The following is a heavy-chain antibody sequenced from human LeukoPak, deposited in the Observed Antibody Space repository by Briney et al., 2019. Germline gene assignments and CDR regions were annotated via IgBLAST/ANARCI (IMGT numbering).Heavy chain of an antibody. Sequence: SETLSLTCTVSGGSISSYYWSWIRQPPGKGLEWIGYIYYSGSTNYNPSLKSRVTISVDTSKNQFSLKLSSVTAADTAVYYCAREPVTTGAFDIWGQGTMVTVSS. CDR1: GGSISSYY. CDR3: AREPVTTGAFDI. CDR2: IYYSGST. J-gene: IGHJ3*02. D-gene: IGHD4-17*01. V-gene: IGHV4-59*01.